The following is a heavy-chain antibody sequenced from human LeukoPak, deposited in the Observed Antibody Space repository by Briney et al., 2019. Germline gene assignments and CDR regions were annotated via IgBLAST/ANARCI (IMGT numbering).Heavy chain of an antibody. CDR1: GGSISSYY. CDR2: IYYSGST. V-gene: IGHV4-59*01. CDR3: ARGNVDTAMVPYYYYYMDV. J-gene: IGHJ6*03. Sequence: SETLSLTCTVSGGSISSYYWSWIRQPPGKGLEWIGYIYYSGSTNYNPSLKSRVTISVDTSKNQFSLKLSSVTAADTAVYYCARGNVDTAMVPYYYYYMDVWGKGTTVTVSS. D-gene: IGHD5-18*01.